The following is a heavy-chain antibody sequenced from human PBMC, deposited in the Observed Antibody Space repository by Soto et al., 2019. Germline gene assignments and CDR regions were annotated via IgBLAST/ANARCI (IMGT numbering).Heavy chain of an antibody. CDR2: ISGSGGST. Sequence: PGGSLRLSCAASGFTFSSYAMSWVRQAPGKGLEWVSAISGSGGSTYYADSVKGRFTISRDNAKNSVYLQVNNLRDEDTAVYYCARDWDIVILSVPIPNYNYGMDVWGQGTTVTVSS. CDR1: GFTFSSYA. D-gene: IGHD2-15*01. CDR3: ARDWDIVILSVPIPNYNYGMDV. V-gene: IGHV3-23*01. J-gene: IGHJ6*02.